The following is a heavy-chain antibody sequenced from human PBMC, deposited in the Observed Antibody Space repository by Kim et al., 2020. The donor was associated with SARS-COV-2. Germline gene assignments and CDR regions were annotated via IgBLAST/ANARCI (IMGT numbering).Heavy chain of an antibody. CDR2: T. V-gene: IGHV1-46*01. Sequence: TDYAQKIHGRVNLTRDTSTSTVYLELRGVRSEDTAVYYCARQLRDYYMDVWGKGTTVTVSS. CDR3: ARQLRDYYMDV. D-gene: IGHD2-2*01. J-gene: IGHJ6*03.